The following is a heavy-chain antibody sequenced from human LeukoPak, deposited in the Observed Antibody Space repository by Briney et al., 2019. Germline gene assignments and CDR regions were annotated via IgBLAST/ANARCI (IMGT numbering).Heavy chain of an antibody. CDR3: ARRAVTTTEPFDY. Sequence: GESLKISCKGFGYSFTTYWIGWVRQMTGKGLEWMGLIYPGDSDIRYSPSFQGQVTISADKSISTAYLQWSSLKASDTAMYYCARRAVTTTEPFDYWGQGTLVTVSS. J-gene: IGHJ4*02. D-gene: IGHD4-17*01. CDR2: IYPGDSDI. CDR1: GYSFTTYW. V-gene: IGHV5-51*01.